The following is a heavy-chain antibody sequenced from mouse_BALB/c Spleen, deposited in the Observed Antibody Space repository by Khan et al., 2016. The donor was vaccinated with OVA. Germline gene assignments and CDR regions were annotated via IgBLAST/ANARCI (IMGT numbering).Heavy chain of an antibody. V-gene: IGHV1S137*01. CDR2: ISTYYGDA. CDR3: AGGGVGDRFVY. CDR1: GYTFTDFT. D-gene: IGHD1-1*02. Sequence: QVQLKQSGAELVRPGVSVKISCKGSGYTFTDFTMHWVKQSHAKSLEWIGVISTYYGDATYNQKFKGKATMTVDKSSSTAYMELARLTSEDSAIXYCAGGGVGDRFVYWGQGTLVTVSA. J-gene: IGHJ3*01.